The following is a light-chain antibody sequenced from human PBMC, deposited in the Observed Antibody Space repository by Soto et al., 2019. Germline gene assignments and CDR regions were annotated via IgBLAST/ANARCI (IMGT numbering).Light chain of an antibody. V-gene: IGKV3D-20*02. CDR1: QSVSSSY. CDR2: DAS. CDR3: QECNSWPRS. J-gene: IGKJ1*01. Sequence: EIVLTQSPGTLSLSPGERASLYCRASQSVSSSYLAWYQQIPGQAPRLLINDASTRATGIPARFSGSGSGTKFTFTIDRLQSDDFAAYFCQECNSWPRSCGQGTKVDIK.